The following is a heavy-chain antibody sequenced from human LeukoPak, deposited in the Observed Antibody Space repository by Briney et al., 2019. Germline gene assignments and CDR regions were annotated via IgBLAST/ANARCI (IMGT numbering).Heavy chain of an antibody. D-gene: IGHD2-21*02. CDR1: GYSFNKYA. Sequence: ASVKVSCTASGYSFNKYAMNWVRQAPGQGLEWMGWINTDTRNPTYAQAFTGRVVLSLDSSVSTAYLQINNLQAEDTAIYYCARGQGLCSAGACSFDYWGQGSLVTVSS. V-gene: IGHV7-4-1*02. CDR3: ARGQGLCSAGACSFDY. CDR2: INTDTRNP. J-gene: IGHJ4*02.